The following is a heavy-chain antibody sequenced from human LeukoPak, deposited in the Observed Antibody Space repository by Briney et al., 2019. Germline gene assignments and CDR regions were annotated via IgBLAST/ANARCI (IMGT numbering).Heavy chain of an antibody. J-gene: IGHJ4*02. D-gene: IGHD3-22*01. Sequence: ASVKVSCKSSGYTFTSYGISWVRQAPGQGLEWMGWISAYNGNTNYAQKLQGRVTMTTDTSTSTAYMELRSLRPDDTAVYYCAKTRFWYYDSFVRPYYFDYWGQGTLVTVSS. CDR3: AKTRFWYYDSFVRPYYFDY. CDR2: ISAYNGNT. V-gene: IGHV1-18*01. CDR1: GYTFTSYG.